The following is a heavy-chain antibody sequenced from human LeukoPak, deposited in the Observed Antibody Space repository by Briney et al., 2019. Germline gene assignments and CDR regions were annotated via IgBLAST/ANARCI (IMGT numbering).Heavy chain of an antibody. Sequence: GGPLRLSCAASGFTFSDYYMSWIRQAPGKGLECLSYISPNTYTINYADSVRGRFTISRDNAKNSLYLQMDNLRAEDTAVYYCARGYSGTSYDYWGQGTLVTISS. CDR2: ISPNTYTI. J-gene: IGHJ4*02. D-gene: IGHD1-26*01. CDR1: GFTFSDYY. V-gene: IGHV3-11*04. CDR3: ARGYSGTSYDY.